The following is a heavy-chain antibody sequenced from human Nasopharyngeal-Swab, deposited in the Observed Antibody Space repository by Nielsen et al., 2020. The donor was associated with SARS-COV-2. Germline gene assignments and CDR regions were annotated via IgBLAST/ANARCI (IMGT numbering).Heavy chain of an antibody. CDR1: GGTFSSYA. CDR3: AREGAAVAGDWYFDL. V-gene: IGHV1-69*13. CDR2: IIPIFGTA. J-gene: IGHJ2*01. Sequence: SVKVSCKASGGTFSSYATSWVRQAPGQGLEWMGGIIPIFGTANYAQKFQGRVTITADESTSTAYMELSSLRSEDTAVYYCAREGAAVAGDWYFDLWGRGTLVTVSS. D-gene: IGHD6-19*01.